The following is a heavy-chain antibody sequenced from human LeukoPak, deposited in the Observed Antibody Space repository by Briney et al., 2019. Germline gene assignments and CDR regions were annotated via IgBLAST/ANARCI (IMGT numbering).Heavy chain of an antibody. CDR3: ARHHGSSPKAFDI. V-gene: IGHV5-51*01. J-gene: IGHJ3*02. D-gene: IGHD2-2*03. CDR1: GYSFTSYW. CDR2: IYPGDSDT. Sequence: GASLKISCKGSGYSFTSYWIGWVRQMPGKGLEWMGIIYPGDSDTRYSPSFLGQVTISADKSITTAYLQWSSLKASDTAMYYCARHHGSSPKAFDIWGQGTMVTVSS.